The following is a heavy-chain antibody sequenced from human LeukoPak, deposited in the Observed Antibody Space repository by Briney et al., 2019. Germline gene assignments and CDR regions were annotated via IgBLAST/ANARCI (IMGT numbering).Heavy chain of an antibody. V-gene: IGHV1-2*06. CDR3: ARDPVLGIAATRRFDY. D-gene: IGHD6-13*01. CDR1: GYTFTAYY. Sequence: ASVKVSCKASGYTFTAYYLHWVRQAPGQGLEWMGRINPSTGATNFAQKFQGRVTMTGETSISTAHMELRRLRSDDTAVYYCARDPVLGIAATRRFDYWGQGTLVTVSS. CDR2: INPSTGAT. J-gene: IGHJ4*02.